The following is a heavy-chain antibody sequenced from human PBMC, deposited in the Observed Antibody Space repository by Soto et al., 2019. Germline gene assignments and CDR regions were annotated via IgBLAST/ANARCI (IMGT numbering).Heavy chain of an antibody. CDR3: ASPDYYGSGSYYKGEGY. Sequence: QVQLVQSGAAVKKPGSSVKVSCKASGGTFSSYTISWVRQAPGQGLEWMGRIIPILGIANYAQKFQGRVTITADKSTSTAYMELSSLRSEDTAVYYCASPDYYGSGSYYKGEGYWGQGTLVTVSS. D-gene: IGHD3-10*01. J-gene: IGHJ4*02. CDR2: IIPILGIA. V-gene: IGHV1-69*02. CDR1: GGTFSSYT.